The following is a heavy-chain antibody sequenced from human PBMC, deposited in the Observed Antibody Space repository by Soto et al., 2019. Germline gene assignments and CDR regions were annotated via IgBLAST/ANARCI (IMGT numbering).Heavy chain of an antibody. CDR1: GFTFSSYA. J-gene: IGHJ6*02. V-gene: IGHV3-23*01. CDR3: AKRPFTILYWYGMDV. CDR2: ISGGGGST. Sequence: GSLRLSCAASGFTFSSYAMSWVRQAPGKGLEWVSAISGGGGSTYYADSVKGRFTISRDNSKNTLYLQMNSLRAEDTAVYYCAKRPFTILYWYGMDVWGQGTTVTVSS. D-gene: IGHD2-8*02.